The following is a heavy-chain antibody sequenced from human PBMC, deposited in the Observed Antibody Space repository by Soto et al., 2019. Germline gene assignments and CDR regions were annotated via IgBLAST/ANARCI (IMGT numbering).Heavy chain of an antibody. V-gene: IGHV4-4*02. Sequence: SETLSLTCAVSGGSISSGDWCWSWVRQSPGKGLEWIGEIYYSGSTSYNPSLKRRVTFSADSSRGQFSLRLNSVTAADTAVYYCARTVLGPDLLADSFVDYYYYMDVWGQGTTVTVSS. J-gene: IGHJ6*03. D-gene: IGHD3-9*01. CDR1: GGSISSGDW. CDR2: IYYSGST. CDR3: ARTVLGPDLLADSFVDYYYYMDV.